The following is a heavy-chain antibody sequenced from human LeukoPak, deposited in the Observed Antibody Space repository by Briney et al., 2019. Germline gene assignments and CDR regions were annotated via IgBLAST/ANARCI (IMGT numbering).Heavy chain of an antibody. D-gene: IGHD6-6*01. CDR2: INTYSTTI. CDR1: GFTLSQYT. J-gene: IGHJ3*01. Sequence: GGSLRLSCAASGFTLSQYTMHWLRQPPGEGLEWVSYINTYSTTIYYADYVQGRFTFSRDKAKNSVYLQMNSLRAEDTAVYYGAGDASACAFDVWGQGTMVTVSS. CDR3: AGDASACAFDV. V-gene: IGHV3-48*01.